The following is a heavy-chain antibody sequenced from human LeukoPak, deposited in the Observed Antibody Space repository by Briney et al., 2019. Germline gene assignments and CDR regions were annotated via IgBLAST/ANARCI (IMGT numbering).Heavy chain of an antibody. Sequence: PSETLSLTCTVSGGSISSCYWSWIRQPPGKGLEWIGYIYYSGSTNYNPSLKSRVTISVDTSKNQFSLKLSSVTAADTAVYYCARQVSWAIFGGNWFDPWGQGTLVTVSS. CDR1: GGSISSCY. V-gene: IGHV4-59*08. D-gene: IGHD3-3*01. J-gene: IGHJ5*02. CDR2: IYYSGST. CDR3: ARQVSWAIFGGNWFDP.